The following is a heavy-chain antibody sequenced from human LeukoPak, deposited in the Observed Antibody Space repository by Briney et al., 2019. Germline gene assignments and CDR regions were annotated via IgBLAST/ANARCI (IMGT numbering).Heavy chain of an antibody. D-gene: IGHD6-19*01. CDR1: GYTFTGYY. Sequence: ASVKVSCKASGYTFTGYYMHWVRQAPGQGLEWMGWINPNSGGTNYAQKFQGRVTMTGDTSISTAYMELSRLRSDDTAVYYCARGIAVAGAFDIWGQGTMVTVSS. CDR3: ARGIAVAGAFDI. J-gene: IGHJ3*02. V-gene: IGHV1-2*02. CDR2: INPNSGGT.